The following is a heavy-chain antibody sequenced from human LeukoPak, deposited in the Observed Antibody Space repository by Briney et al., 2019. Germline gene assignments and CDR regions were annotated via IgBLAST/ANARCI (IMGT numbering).Heavy chain of an antibody. CDR3: VPKGTEGY. CDR2: ISPDGSNT. CDR1: GFTFSSYA. Sequence: GGSLRLSCSASGFTFSSYAMHWFRQAPGKGLEYVSAISPDGSNTYYAASVKGRFSISRDNSKNTLYLQMSSLRPEDTAVYYCVPKGTEGYWGQGTLVTVSS. V-gene: IGHV3-64D*06. J-gene: IGHJ4*02.